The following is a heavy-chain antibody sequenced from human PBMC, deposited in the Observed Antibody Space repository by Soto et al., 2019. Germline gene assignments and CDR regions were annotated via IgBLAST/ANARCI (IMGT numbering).Heavy chain of an antibody. J-gene: IGHJ4*02. Sequence: SETLSLTCTVSGGSISSSSYYWGWIRQPPGKGLEWIGSIYYSGSTYYNPSLKSRVTISVDTSKNQFSLKLSSVTAADTAVYYCARHVGSAAAAGFFDYWGQGTLVTVSS. CDR1: GGSISSSSYY. CDR2: IYYSGST. V-gene: IGHV4-39*01. CDR3: ARHVGSAAAAGFFDY. D-gene: IGHD6-13*01.